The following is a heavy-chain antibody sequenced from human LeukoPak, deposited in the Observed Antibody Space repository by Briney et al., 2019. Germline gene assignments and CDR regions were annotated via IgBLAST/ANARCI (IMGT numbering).Heavy chain of an antibody. Sequence: GGSLRLSCAASGFTFSRYAMSWVRQAPAKGLEWVSVISGSGENTHYADSVKGRFTTSRDNSKNTLYLQMNSLRAEDTAVYYCARDLRGYSGYDSDFWGQGTLVTVSS. J-gene: IGHJ4*02. CDR1: GFTFSRYA. D-gene: IGHD5-12*01. CDR2: ISGSGENT. V-gene: IGHV3-23*01. CDR3: ARDLRGYSGYDSDF.